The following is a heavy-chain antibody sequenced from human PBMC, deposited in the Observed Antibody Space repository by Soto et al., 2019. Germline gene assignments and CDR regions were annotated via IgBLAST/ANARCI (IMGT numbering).Heavy chain of an antibody. Sequence: QVQLVQSGAEVKKPGSSVKVSCKASGGTFSSYAISWVRQAPGHGLEWMGGIIPIFGTANYAQKFQGRVTMTADESTSTAYMELSSLRSEDTAVYYCESQSITMVRGVISYYDGMDVWGQGTTVTVSS. V-gene: IGHV1-69*01. CDR1: GGTFSSYA. CDR3: ESQSITMVRGVISYYDGMDV. J-gene: IGHJ6*02. D-gene: IGHD3-10*01. CDR2: IIPIFGTA.